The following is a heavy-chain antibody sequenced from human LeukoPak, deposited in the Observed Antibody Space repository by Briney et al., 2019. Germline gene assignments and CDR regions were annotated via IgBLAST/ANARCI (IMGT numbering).Heavy chain of an antibody. CDR2: ISSSGSGGNT. CDR1: GVTLSNYA. J-gene: IGHJ4*02. CDR3: AIDPNWGTHS. V-gene: IGHV3-23*01. Sequence: GGSLRLSCVASGVTLSNYAMSWARQAPGKGLEWVSGISSSGSGGNTYYADSVKGRFTISRDNFKNALYLQMNSLRVEDTAVYYCAIDPNWGTHSWGQGVLVTVSS. D-gene: IGHD7-27*01.